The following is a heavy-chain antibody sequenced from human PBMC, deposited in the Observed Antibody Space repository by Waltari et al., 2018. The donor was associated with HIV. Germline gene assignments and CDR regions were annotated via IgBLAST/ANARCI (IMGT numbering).Heavy chain of an antibody. J-gene: IGHJ5*02. CDR3: ARRGHTYGLYMMDDT. Sequence: QVQLQQWGAGLLKPSETLSLTCAVYGGSFTGYFWTCVRRPPGKGLEWIGEIQQSGSNSYNPSLRSRLTISVDPSKNQFSLKLTSVTAADTAVYYCARRGHTYGLYMMDDTWGQGTLVTVSS. CDR1: GGSFTGYF. V-gene: IGHV4-34*01. D-gene: IGHD3-16*01. CDR2: IQQSGSN.